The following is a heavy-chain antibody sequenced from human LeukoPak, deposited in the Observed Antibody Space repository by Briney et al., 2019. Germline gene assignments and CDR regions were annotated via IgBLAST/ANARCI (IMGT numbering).Heavy chain of an antibody. Sequence: ASAKVSCKASGYTFTSYGISWVRQAPGQGLEWMGWISAYNGNTNYAQKVQGRVTMTTDISTSTAYMELRSLRSDDTAVYFCARDRNYYDSSGYLGGYWGQGTLVTVSS. CDR2: ISAYNGNT. CDR1: GYTFTSYG. V-gene: IGHV1-18*01. J-gene: IGHJ4*02. D-gene: IGHD3-22*01. CDR3: ARDRNYYDSSGYLGGY.